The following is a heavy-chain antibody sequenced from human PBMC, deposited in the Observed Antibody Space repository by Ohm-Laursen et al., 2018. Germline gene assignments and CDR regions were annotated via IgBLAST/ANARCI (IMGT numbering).Heavy chain of an antibody. CDR3: ARDLEGIAAAVDL. V-gene: IGHV4-59*01. Sequence: SETLSLTCIVSGGSISSYYWSWIRQPPGKGLEWIGYIYYSGSTNYNPSLKSRVTISVDTSKNQFSLKLSSVTAADTAVYYCARDLEGIAAAVDLWGRGTLVTVSS. CDR1: GGSISSYY. CDR2: IYYSGST. D-gene: IGHD6-13*01. J-gene: IGHJ2*01.